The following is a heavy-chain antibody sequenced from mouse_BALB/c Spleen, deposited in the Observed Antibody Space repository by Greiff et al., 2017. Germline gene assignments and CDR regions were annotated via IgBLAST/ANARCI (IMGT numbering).Heavy chain of an antibody. CDR3: ARSKDGYYVRYAMDY. CDR1: GFTFSSFG. D-gene: IGHD2-3*01. CDR2: ISSGSSTI. V-gene: IGHV5-17*02. Sequence: EVKLVESGGGLVQPGGSRKLSCAASGFTFSSFGMHWVRQDPEKGLEWVAYISSGSSTIYYADTVKGRFTISRDNPKNTLFLQMTSLRSEDTAMYYCARSKDGYYVRYAMDYWGQGTSVTVSS. J-gene: IGHJ4*01.